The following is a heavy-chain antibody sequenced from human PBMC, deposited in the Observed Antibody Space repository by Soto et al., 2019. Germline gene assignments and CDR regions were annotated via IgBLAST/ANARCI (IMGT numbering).Heavy chain of an antibody. Sequence: ASVTVSCKASVYTFTGYYMHWVRQAPGQGLEWMGWINPNSGGTNYAQKFQGWVTMTRDTSISTAYMELSRLRSDDTAVYYCARVGTGYSYGPNDYWGQGTLVTVS. V-gene: IGHV1-2*04. J-gene: IGHJ4*02. CDR3: ARVGTGYSYGPNDY. CDR2: INPNSGGT. D-gene: IGHD5-18*01. CDR1: VYTFTGYY.